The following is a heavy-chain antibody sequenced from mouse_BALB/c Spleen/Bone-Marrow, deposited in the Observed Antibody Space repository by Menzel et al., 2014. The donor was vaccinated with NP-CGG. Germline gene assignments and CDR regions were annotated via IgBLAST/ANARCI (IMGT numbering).Heavy chain of an antibody. V-gene: IGHV7-3*02. J-gene: IGHJ2*01. CDR1: GFTFTDYY. Sequence: EVNVVESGGGLVQPGGSLRLSCATSGFTFTDYYMNWVRQPPGKALEWLGFIRNKANGYTTEYSASVKSRFTISRDNSQTILYLQMNALRVDDSATYYCARDKGCVFFDYWGQGTTLTVSS. CDR3: ARDKGCVFFDY. CDR2: IRNKANGYTT.